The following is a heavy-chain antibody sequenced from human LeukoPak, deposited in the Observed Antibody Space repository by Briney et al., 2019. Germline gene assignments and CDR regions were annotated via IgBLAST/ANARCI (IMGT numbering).Heavy chain of an antibody. CDR3: AKGHYGDLK. Sequence: GGSLRLSCEASGFTFSTYGMTWVRQAPGKGLEWVGNINQDGGEQYFVDSVRGRFTMSRDNAKNSLYLQLNNLRSEDTANYYCAKGHYGDLKWGQGTLVTVSS. CDR1: GFTFSTYG. J-gene: IGHJ4*02. V-gene: IGHV3-7*04. D-gene: IGHD4-17*01. CDR2: INQDGGEQ.